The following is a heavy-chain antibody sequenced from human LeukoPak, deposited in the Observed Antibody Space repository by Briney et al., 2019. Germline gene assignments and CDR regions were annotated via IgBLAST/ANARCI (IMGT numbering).Heavy chain of an antibody. CDR3: ASVSSGWQAGVDY. D-gene: IGHD6-19*01. V-gene: IGHV1-2*02. Sequence: ASVKVSCKASGYTFTDYYIHWVRQAPGQGLEWMGWINPDSGGTNYAQKFQGRVTMTRDTSISTAYMELNRLRSDDTAVYYCASVSSGWQAGVDYWGQGTLVTVSS. CDR1: GYTFTDYY. CDR2: INPDSGGT. J-gene: IGHJ4*02.